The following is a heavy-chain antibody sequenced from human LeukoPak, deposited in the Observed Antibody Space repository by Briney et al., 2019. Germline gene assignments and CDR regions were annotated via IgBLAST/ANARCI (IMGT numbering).Heavy chain of an antibody. Sequence: GASVKVSCKASGYTFTGYYMHWVRQAPGQGLEWMGWINPNSGGTNYAQKFQGRVSMTRDTSISTAYMELTRLRSDDTAVYYCAREGSNTWSPTPWFDPWGQGTLVTVSS. CDR1: GYTFTGYY. D-gene: IGHD6-13*01. J-gene: IGHJ5*02. CDR2: INPNSGGT. V-gene: IGHV1-2*02. CDR3: AREGSNTWSPTPWFDP.